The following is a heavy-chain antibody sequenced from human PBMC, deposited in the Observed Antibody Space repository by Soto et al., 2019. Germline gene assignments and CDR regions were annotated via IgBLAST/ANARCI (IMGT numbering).Heavy chain of an antibody. CDR2: LSYEGSAE. CDR1: GFNFGVFG. J-gene: IGHJ4*02. D-gene: IGHD6-19*01. Sequence: QVRLVESGGGVVQPGRSLRLSCAASGFNFGVFGMHWVRQAPGKGLEWLSVLSYEGSAEYYADSVRGRFTISRDNSKNTLFLQRDSLRIDDPGVYYCALSRRSTLLEVAGPGFEYWGQGTMVTVS. V-gene: IGHV3-30*03. CDR3: ALSRRSTLLEVAGPGFEY.